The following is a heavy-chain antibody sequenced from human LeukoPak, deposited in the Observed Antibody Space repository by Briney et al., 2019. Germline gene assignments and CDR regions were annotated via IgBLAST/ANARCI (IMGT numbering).Heavy chain of an antibody. CDR2: ISGSGGST. Sequence: PGGSLRLSCAASGFNFYNAGMSWVRQAPGKGLEWVSAISGSGGSTYYADSVKGQFTISRDNSKNTLYLQMNSLRAEDTAVYYCAKSAGTVTTALDYWGQGTLVTVSS. CDR1: GFNFYNAG. J-gene: IGHJ4*02. V-gene: IGHV3-23*01. CDR3: AKSAGTVTTALDY. D-gene: IGHD4-17*01.